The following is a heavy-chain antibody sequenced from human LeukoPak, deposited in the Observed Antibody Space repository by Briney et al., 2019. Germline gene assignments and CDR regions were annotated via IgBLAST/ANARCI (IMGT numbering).Heavy chain of an antibody. Sequence: SENLSLTCTVSGGSISSYYWSWIRQPPGKGLEWIGYIYYSGSTNYNPSLKSRVTISVDTSKNQFSLKLSSVTAADTAVYYCARTLEAGYSYGRYYYYYGMDVWGQGTTVTVSS. V-gene: IGHV4-59*08. CDR1: GGSISSYY. CDR2: IYYSGST. J-gene: IGHJ6*02. D-gene: IGHD5-18*01. CDR3: ARTLEAGYSYGRYYYYYGMDV.